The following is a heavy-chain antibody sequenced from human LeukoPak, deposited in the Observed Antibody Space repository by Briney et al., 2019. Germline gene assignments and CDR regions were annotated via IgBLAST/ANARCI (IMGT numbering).Heavy chain of an antibody. J-gene: IGHJ4*02. D-gene: IGHD4-17*01. CDR1: GFTFSGYS. CDR2: ISSGSTNI. V-gene: IGHV3-21*01. CDR3: ARGRDSDYAFDY. Sequence: PGGSLRLSCAASGFTFSGYSMNWVRQAPGKGLEWVSSISSGSTNIYYADSVKGRFTISRDNAKDSLYLQMNSLRDEDTAVYYCARGRDSDYAFDYWGQGTLVAVSS.